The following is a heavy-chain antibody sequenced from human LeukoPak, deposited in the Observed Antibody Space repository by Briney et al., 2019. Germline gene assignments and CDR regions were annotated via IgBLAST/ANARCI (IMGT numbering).Heavy chain of an antibody. D-gene: IGHD3-22*01. CDR1: GFTFSDYW. CDR3: AAGGSGYYGYMDV. J-gene: IGHJ6*03. CDR2: IKQDGSEK. V-gene: IGHV3-7*01. Sequence: PGGSLRLSCAASGFTFSDYWMSWVRQAPGKGLEWVANIKQDGSEKYYVDSVKGRFTISRDNAKNSLYLQMNSLRAEDTAVYYCAAGGSGYYGYMDVWGKGTTVTVSS.